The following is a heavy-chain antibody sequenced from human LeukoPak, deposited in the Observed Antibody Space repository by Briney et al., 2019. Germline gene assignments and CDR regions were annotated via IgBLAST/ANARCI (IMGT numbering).Heavy chain of an antibody. CDR1: DGSITNYY. CDR3: ARVNYEFWFDP. Sequence: PSETLSLTCTVSDGSITNYYWTWSRQPPGKGLEWIGYIYYSGSTNYNPSLKSRVTISVDTSKDQFSLKLSSVTAADTAVYYCARVNYEFWFDPWGQGTLVTVSS. CDR2: IYYSGST. J-gene: IGHJ5*02. V-gene: IGHV4-59*01. D-gene: IGHD3-22*01.